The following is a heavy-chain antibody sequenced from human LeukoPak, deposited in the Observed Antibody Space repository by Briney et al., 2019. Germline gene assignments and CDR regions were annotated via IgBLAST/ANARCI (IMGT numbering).Heavy chain of an antibody. V-gene: IGHV4-39*02. CDR2: MDSSGST. J-gene: IGHJ4*02. Sequence: SETLSLICTVSGGSINSDSYSWGWIRQPPGKGLEWIGSMDSSGSTYYNPSLKSRVTMSVDTSKNQFSLRLSSVTAADTAVYYCAREGNPDIVLMVYAPGIDYWGQGTLVTVSS. CDR3: AREGNPDIVLMVYAPGIDY. CDR1: GGSINSDSYS. D-gene: IGHD2-8*01.